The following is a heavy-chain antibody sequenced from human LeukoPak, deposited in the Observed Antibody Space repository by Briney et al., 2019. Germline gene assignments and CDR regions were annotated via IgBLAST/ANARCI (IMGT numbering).Heavy chain of an antibody. CDR1: GFSLSTSEVG. CDR3: VHLYYDFGVPDYYVMDV. D-gene: IGHD3/OR15-3a*01. CDR2: IYWDDRK. V-gene: IGHV2-5*02. J-gene: IGHJ6*02. Sequence: SGPTLVNPTQTLTLTCTFSGFSLSTSEVGVGWIRQPPGRALEWLALIYWDDRKRYRPSLKSRFTITKDTSKNQVVLIMTNMDPVDTATYYCVHLYYDFGVPDYYVMDVWGRGTTVTVSS.